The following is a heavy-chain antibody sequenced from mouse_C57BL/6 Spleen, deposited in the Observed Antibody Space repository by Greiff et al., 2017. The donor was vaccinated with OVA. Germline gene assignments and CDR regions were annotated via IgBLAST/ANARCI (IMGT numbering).Heavy chain of an antibody. J-gene: IGHJ2*01. V-gene: IGHV1-7*01. Sequence: VQLQQSGAELANPGASVKLSCKASCYTFTSYWLPLLKQRPGQGLEWIGYINPSSGYTTYNQKIKDKATLTADKSSSTAYMQLSSLTYEDSAVYYCAREDYYFDYWGQGTTLTVSS. CDR3: AREDYYFDY. CDR2: INPSSGYT. CDR1: CYTFTSYW.